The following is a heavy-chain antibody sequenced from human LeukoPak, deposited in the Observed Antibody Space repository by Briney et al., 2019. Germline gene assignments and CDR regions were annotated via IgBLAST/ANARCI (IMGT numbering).Heavy chain of an antibody. V-gene: IGHV3-72*01. CDR3: ARDLDYGGNSDAFDI. CDR1: GFXFSDHY. D-gene: IGHD4-23*01. J-gene: IGHJ3*02. CDR2: SRNKATSYTT. Sequence: GGSLRLSCVASGFXFSDHYMDWVRQAPGKGLEWAGGSRNKATSYTTEYAASVKGRFIISRDDSKNSLYLQMNSLKTEDTAVYYCARDLDYGGNSDAFDIWGQGTMVTVSS.